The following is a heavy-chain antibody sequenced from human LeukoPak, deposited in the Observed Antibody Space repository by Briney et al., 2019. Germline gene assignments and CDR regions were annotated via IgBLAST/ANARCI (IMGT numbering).Heavy chain of an antibody. CDR1: GFTVSSNY. D-gene: IGHD7-27*01. Sequence: GSLRLSCAASGFTVSSNYMSWVRQAPGKGLEWVSVIYSGGDTYYADSVKGRFTISRDNSKNTLYLQLNSLRPEDTAVYYCATRWAFNWAFDYWGQGTLVTVSS. CDR3: ATRWAFNWAFDY. J-gene: IGHJ4*02. V-gene: IGHV3-53*01. CDR2: IYSGGDT.